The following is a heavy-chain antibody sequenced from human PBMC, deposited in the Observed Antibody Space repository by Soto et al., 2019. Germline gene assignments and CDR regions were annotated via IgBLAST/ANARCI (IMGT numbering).Heavy chain of an antibody. CDR2: INSDGSST. CDR3: ATDFYGSRDY. CDR1: GFTFGSSW. V-gene: IGHV3-74*01. D-gene: IGHD3-10*01. J-gene: IGHJ4*02. Sequence: PGGSLRLSCAASGFTFGSSWMHWVRQAPGKGLVWVSRINSDGSSTNYADSVKGRFTISRDNAKNTLYLQMNSLRAEDTAVYYCATDFYGSRDYWGQGTLVTVSS.